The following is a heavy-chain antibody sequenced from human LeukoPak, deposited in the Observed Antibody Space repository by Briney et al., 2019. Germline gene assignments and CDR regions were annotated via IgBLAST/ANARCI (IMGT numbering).Heavy chain of an antibody. CDR1: GYSFTSYG. V-gene: IGHV1-18*01. D-gene: IGHD6-19*01. Sequence: ASVKVSCKASGYSFTSYGISWVRQAPGQGLEGMGWTSAYNGNTNYAQKLQGRVTMTTDTSTSTAYMELRSLRSDDTAVYYCARHSSDWEFDYWGQGTLVTVSS. CDR2: TSAYNGNT. J-gene: IGHJ4*02. CDR3: ARHSSDWEFDY.